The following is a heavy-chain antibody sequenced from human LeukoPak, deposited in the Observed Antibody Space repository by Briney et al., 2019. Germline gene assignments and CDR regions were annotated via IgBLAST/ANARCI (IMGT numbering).Heavy chain of an antibody. CDR2: IYTSGST. Sequence: SETLSLTCTVSGGSISSGSYYRSWIRQPAGKGLEWIGRIYTSGSTNYNPSLKSRVTISVETSKNQFSLKLSSVTAADTAVYYCARVTGYMIEDYFDYWGQGTLVTVSS. J-gene: IGHJ4*02. V-gene: IGHV4-61*02. CDR1: GGSISSGSYY. CDR3: ARVTGYMIEDYFDY. D-gene: IGHD3-22*01.